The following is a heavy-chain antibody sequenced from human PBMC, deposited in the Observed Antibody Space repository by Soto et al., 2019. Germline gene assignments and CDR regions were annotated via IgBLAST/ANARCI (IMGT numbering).Heavy chain of an antibody. J-gene: IGHJ6*02. CDR1: GFTFSSHG. Sequence: GGSLRLSCAASGFTFSSHGMSWVRQVPGKGLEWVSGINWNGGSTGYAYSVKGRFTISRDNAKNSLYLQMNSLRAEDTALYYCARLVGAASYYYYGMDVWGQGTTVTVSS. CDR3: ARLVGAASYYYYGMDV. D-gene: IGHD1-26*01. V-gene: IGHV3-20*04. CDR2: INWNGGST.